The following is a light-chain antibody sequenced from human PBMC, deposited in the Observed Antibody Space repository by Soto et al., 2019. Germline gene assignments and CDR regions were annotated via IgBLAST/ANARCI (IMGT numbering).Light chain of an antibody. CDR3: SSYAGNNNYV. Sequence: QSALTQPPSASGSPGQSVTISCTGTSRDVGAYKFVSWYQQHPGKAPKLLIYDVSKRPTGVPDRFSGSKSGNTASLTVPGLQADDEADYYCSSYAGNNNYVFGSATKLTVL. V-gene: IGLV2-8*01. J-gene: IGLJ1*01. CDR2: DVS. CDR1: SRDVGAYKF.